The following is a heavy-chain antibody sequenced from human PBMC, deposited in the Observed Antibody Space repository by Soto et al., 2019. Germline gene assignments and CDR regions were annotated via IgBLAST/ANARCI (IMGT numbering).Heavy chain of an antibody. CDR2: ISGSGGST. D-gene: IGHD3-9*01. Sequence: GGSLRLSCAASGFTFSSYALSWVRQAPGKGLEWVSAISGSGGSTYYADSVKGRFTTSRDNSKNTLYLQMNSLRAEDTAVYYCAKDPTDWLLTQWGQGTLVTVS. CDR1: GFTFSSYA. CDR3: AKDPTDWLLTQ. J-gene: IGHJ4*02. V-gene: IGHV3-23*01.